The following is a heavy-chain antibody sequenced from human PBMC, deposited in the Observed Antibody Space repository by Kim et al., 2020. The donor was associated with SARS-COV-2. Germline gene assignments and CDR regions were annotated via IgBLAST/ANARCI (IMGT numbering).Heavy chain of an antibody. V-gene: IGHV1-2*04. D-gene: IGHD3-10*01. CDR1: GYTFTGYY. CDR2: INPNSGGT. Sequence: ASVKVSCKASGYTFTGYYMHWVRQAPGQGLEWMGWINPNSGGTNYAQKFQGWVTMTRDTSISTAYMELSRLRSDDTAVYYCARALYYGSGSYYKEGAPDYWGQGTLVTVSS. J-gene: IGHJ4*02. CDR3: ARALYYGSGSYYKEGAPDY.